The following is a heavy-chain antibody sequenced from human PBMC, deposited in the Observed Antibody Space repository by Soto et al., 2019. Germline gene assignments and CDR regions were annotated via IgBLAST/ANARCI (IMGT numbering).Heavy chain of an antibody. V-gene: IGHV3-23*01. J-gene: IGHJ4*02. CDR3: AKNENTMIVVVISHFDY. Sequence: GGSLRLSCAASGFTFSSYAMSWVRQAPGKGLEWVSAISGSGGSTYYADSVKGRFTISRDNSKNTLYLQMNSLRAEDTAVYYCAKNENTMIVVVISHFDYWGQGTLVTVSS. CDR1: GFTFSSYA. D-gene: IGHD3-22*01. CDR2: ISGSGGST.